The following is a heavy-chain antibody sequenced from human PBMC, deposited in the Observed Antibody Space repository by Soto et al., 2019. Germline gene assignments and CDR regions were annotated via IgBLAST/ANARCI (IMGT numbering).Heavy chain of an antibody. CDR2: INPNSGGT. CDR3: ARGTIVVVTATNNWFAP. D-gene: IGHD2-21*02. J-gene: IGHJ5*02. V-gene: IGHV1-2*04. Sequence: GASVKVSCKASGYTFTGYYMHWVRQAPGQGLEWMGWINPNSGGTNYAQKFQGWVTMTRYTSISTAYMELSRLRSDDTAVYYCARGTIVVVTATNNWFAPWGQGTLVTVSS. CDR1: GYTFTGYY.